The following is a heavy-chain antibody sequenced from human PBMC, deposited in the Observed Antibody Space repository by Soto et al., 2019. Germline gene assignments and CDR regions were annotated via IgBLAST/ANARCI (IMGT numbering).Heavy chain of an antibody. J-gene: IGHJ5*02. V-gene: IGHV1-18*01. Sequence: ASVRVSSKPSGYTFTSYGISWVRQAPGQGLEWMGWISAYNGNTNYAQKLQGRVTMTTDTSTSTAYMELRGLRSDDTAVYYCARDGQDWFDPWGQGTLVTVSS. CDR3: ARDGQDWFDP. CDR1: GYTFTSYG. CDR2: ISAYNGNT.